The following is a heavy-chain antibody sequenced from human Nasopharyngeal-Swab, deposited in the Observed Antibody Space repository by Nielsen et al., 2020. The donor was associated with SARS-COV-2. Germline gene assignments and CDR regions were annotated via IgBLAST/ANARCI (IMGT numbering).Heavy chain of an antibody. CDR3: AKQRGDTAMVFDF. CDR2: IHYSGNR. Sequence: WIRQPPGKGLEWIGTIHYSGNRFYNPSLRSRLSISVDTSKNQFSLQLSSVTAADTAVHYCAKQRGDTAMVFDFWGQGTLVTVSS. D-gene: IGHD5-18*01. J-gene: IGHJ4*02. V-gene: IGHV4-39*01.